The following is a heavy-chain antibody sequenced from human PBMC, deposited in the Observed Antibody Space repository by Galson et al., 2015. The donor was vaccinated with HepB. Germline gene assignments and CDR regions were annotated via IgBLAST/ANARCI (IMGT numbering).Heavy chain of an antibody. CDR1: GFTFSNYG. J-gene: IGHJ1*01. Sequence: SLRLSCAASGFTFSNYGMHWVRQAPGKGLEWVAVISNNGGNKYYADSVKGRFTISGDNSKSTLYLQMSSLRADDTAVYYCARKYCGGDCFSYFQHWGQGTLVTVSS. CDR2: ISNNGGNK. CDR3: ARKYCGGDCFSYFQH. D-gene: IGHD2-21*01. V-gene: IGHV3-30*03.